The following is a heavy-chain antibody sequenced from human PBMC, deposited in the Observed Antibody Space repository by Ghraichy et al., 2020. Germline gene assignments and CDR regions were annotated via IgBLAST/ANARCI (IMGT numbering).Heavy chain of an antibody. CDR2: ISWDGGST. CDR3: AKDISGAMVPEFDY. CDR1: GFTFDDYT. Sequence: GGSLRLSCAASGFTFDDYTMHWVRQAPGKGLEWVSLISWDGGSTYYADSVKGRFTISRDNSKNSLYLQMNSLRTEDTALYYCAKDISGAMVPEFDYWGQGTLVTVSS. J-gene: IGHJ4*02. V-gene: IGHV3-43*01. D-gene: IGHD5-18*01.